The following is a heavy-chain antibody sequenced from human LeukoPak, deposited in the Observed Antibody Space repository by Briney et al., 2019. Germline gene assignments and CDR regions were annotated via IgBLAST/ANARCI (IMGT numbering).Heavy chain of an antibody. CDR3: ARDHPDIVVVPAATHAFDI. D-gene: IGHD2-2*01. CDR1: GFTFSSYS. J-gene: IGHJ3*02. V-gene: IGHV3-21*01. CDR2: ISSSSSYI. Sequence: GGSLRLSCAASGFTFSSYSMNWVRQAPGKGLEWVSSISSSSSYIYYADSVKGRFTISRDNAKNLLYLQMNSLRAEDTAVYYCARDHPDIVVVPAATHAFDIWGQGTMVTVSS.